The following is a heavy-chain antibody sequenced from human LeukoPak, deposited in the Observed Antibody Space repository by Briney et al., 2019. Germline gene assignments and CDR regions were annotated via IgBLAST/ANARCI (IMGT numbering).Heavy chain of an antibody. CDR1: GDSVSGHY. V-gene: IGHV4-59*02. Sequence: PSETLSLTCTVSGDSVSGHYWSWIPQTPGKGLEWIRYVSYSGGTNYNPSLKRRVSISLDTSKNQFSLKLSSPAAADPAVYYCARAPMAITTSAFPDAFDFWGQGTMVTVSS. CDR2: VSYSGGT. CDR3: ARAPMAITTSAFPDAFDF. J-gene: IGHJ3*01. D-gene: IGHD5-12*01.